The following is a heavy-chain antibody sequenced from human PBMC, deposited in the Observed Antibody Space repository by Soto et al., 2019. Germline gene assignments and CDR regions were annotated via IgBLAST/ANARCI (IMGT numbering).Heavy chain of an antibody. Sequence: PSETLSLTCTVSGGSITSGGYYWGWIRQHPGKGLEWIGHIYYSGSTSYNPSLKSRVSMSADTSKNQFSMKLSSVTAADTDVYYFARGGWSDNWFVPWGQGTLVTVSS. J-gene: IGHJ5*02. V-gene: IGHV4-31*03. D-gene: IGHD6-19*01. CDR2: IYYSGST. CDR3: ARGGWSDNWFVP. CDR1: GGSITSGGYY.